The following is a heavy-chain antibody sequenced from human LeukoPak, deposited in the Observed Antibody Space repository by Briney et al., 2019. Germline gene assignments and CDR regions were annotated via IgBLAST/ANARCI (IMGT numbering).Heavy chain of an antibody. CDR3: ARVKPIAAAGPNYYFDY. CDR1: GYTFTGYY. CDR2: INPNIGDT. D-gene: IGHD6-13*01. Sequence: ASVKVSCKASGYTFTGYYVHWVRQAPGQGLEWIGWINPNIGDTNYAQKFQGRVTMTRDTSISTAYMELTWLTSDDTAVYYCARVKPIAAAGPNYYFDYWGQGTLVTVSS. V-gene: IGHV1-2*02. J-gene: IGHJ4*02.